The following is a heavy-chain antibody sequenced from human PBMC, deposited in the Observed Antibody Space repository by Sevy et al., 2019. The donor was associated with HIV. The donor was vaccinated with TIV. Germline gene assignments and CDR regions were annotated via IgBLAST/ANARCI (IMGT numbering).Heavy chain of an antibody. D-gene: IGHD5-18*01. Sequence: GGSLRLSCAASGFRLGTSWMSWVRQAPGKGLEWVATMKQDGSEEDYVDSVKGRFTISRDNAKNSLFLQMNSLSAEDTAVYYCVREGLGGYSYSLDYWGHGTLVTVSS. CDR1: GFRLGTSW. CDR2: MKQDGSEE. CDR3: VREGLGGYSYSLDY. J-gene: IGHJ4*01. V-gene: IGHV3-7*01.